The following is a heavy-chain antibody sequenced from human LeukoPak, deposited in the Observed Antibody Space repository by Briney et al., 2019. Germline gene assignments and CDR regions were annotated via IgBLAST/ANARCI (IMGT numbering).Heavy chain of an antibody. D-gene: IGHD3-22*01. CDR2: IYTSGST. J-gene: IGHJ4*02. V-gene: IGHV4-61*02. CDR1: GGSISSGSYY. CDR3: ARDYYDSSGYYVY. Sequence: TSETLSLTCTVSGGSISSGSYYWSWIRQPAGRGLEWIGRIYTSGSTNYNPSLKSRVTMSVDTSKNQFSLKLSSVTAADTAVYYCARDYYDSSGYYVYWGQGTLVTVSS.